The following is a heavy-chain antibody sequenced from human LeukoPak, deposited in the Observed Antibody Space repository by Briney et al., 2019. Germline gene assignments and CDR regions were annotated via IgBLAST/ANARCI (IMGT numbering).Heavy chain of an antibody. Sequence: GGSLRLSCAASGFTFSSYSMNWVRQAPGKGLEWVSSISSSSSYIYYADSVKGRFTISRDNAKNSLYLQMNSLGAEDTAVYYCARVAGDSGPARPFDYWGQGTLVTVSS. CDR1: GFTFSSYS. CDR3: ARVAGDSGPARPFDY. CDR2: ISSSSSYI. D-gene: IGHD3-10*01. J-gene: IGHJ4*02. V-gene: IGHV3-21*01.